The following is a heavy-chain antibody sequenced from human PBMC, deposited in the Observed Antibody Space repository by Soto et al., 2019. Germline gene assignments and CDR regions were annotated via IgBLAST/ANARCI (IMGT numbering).Heavy chain of an antibody. D-gene: IGHD3-22*01. CDR3: ARGGYFDSSNYLDY. J-gene: IGHJ4*02. V-gene: IGHV1-3*01. Sequence: ASVKVSSKASGYTVTSYGINWVRQAPGRGLEWMGWINPGNGNTKYSQQLQGRVIIDRDTSASTAYMELSRLRSEDTAVYYCARGGYFDSSNYLDYRGMGTPVTISS. CDR1: GYTVTSYG. CDR2: INPGNGNT.